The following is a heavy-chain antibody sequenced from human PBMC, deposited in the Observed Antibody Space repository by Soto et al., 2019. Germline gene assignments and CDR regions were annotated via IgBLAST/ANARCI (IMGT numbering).Heavy chain of an antibody. CDR1: GFSFSISP. CDR2: ISYDGTNK. CDR3: ARDPKTSGGQHWAFNYFDS. Sequence: QVQLVESGGGVVQPGRSLRLSCAASGFSFSISPMHWVRQAPGKGPEWVALISYDGTNKFYADSVKGRFTISRDNSKSTLYLQVDSLRPEDAAVCYCARDPKTSGGQHWAFNYFDSWGQGTLVTVSS. D-gene: IGHD7-27*01. V-gene: IGHV3-30-3*01. J-gene: IGHJ4*02.